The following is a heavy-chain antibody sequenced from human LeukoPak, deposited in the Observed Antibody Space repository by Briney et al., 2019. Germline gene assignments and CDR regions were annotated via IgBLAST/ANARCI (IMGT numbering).Heavy chain of an antibody. V-gene: IGHV4-4*09. J-gene: IGHJ6*03. CDR2: IYTSGST. CDR3: ARHGTYYDFWSAHYYYYMDV. D-gene: IGHD3-3*01. Sequence: PSETPSLTCTVSGGSISSYYWSWIRQPPGKGLEWIGYIYTSGSTNYNPSLKSRVTISVDTSKNQFSLKLSSVTAADTAVYYCARHGTYYDFWSAHYYYYMDVWGKGTTVTVSS. CDR1: GGSISSYY.